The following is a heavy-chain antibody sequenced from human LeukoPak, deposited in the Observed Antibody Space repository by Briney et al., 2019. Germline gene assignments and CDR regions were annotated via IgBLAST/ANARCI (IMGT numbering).Heavy chain of an antibody. V-gene: IGHV3-21*01. J-gene: IGHJ3*02. CDR1: AFTFSSHT. CDR3: ARDINSVAFDM. Sequence: KPGGSLRLSCAGSAFTFSSHTINWVRQAPGRGLEWVSCIGFSTTYIHYADSVKGRFTVTRDNAKGSVSLQMNSLRAEDTAVYYCARDINSVAFDMWGQGTVVTVSS. CDR2: IGFSTTYI. D-gene: IGHD1-1*01.